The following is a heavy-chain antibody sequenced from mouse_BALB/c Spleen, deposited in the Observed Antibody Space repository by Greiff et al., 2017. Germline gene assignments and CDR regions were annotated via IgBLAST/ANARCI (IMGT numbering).Heavy chain of an antibody. D-gene: IGHD2-3*01. CDR2: ISTYYGDA. V-gene: IGHV1S137*01. J-gene: IGHJ2*01. Sequence: LQESGADLVRPGVSVKISCKGSGYTFTAYAMHWVKQSHGKSLEWIGFISTYYGDASYNQKFKGKATMTVDKSSSTAYMELARLTSEDSAIYYCARSDGNYSDYWGQGTKLTVS. CDR1: GYTFTAYA. CDR3: ARSDGNYSDY.